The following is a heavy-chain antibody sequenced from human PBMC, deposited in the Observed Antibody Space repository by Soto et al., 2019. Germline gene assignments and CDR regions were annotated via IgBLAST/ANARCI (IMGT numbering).Heavy chain of an antibody. CDR1: DYSVNSGSYY. J-gene: IGHJ5*01. Sequence: SETLSLTCTVSDYSVNSGSYYLSWIRQPPGKGLEWSGYIYSRGSTNYNPSLKSRVTISVYMSKNQFSLNLKSVTAADTAVYYCAREPLRTISPLTWAHGTLVTVSS. CDR3: AREPLRTISPLT. CDR2: IYSRGST. D-gene: IGHD3-3*01. V-gene: IGHV4-61*01.